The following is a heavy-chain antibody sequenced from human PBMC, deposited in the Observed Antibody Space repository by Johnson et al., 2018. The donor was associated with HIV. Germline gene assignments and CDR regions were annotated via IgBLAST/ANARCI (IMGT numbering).Heavy chain of an antibody. CDR3: ASRPGGDVCRGGSGRPNPYDGFDI. CDR2: IYSGGST. V-gene: IGHV3-66*01. Sequence: VQLVESGGGLVQRGGSLRLSCVASGVTVSNNYMIWVRQAPGKGLEWVSVIYSGGSTYQADSVKGRFTISRDNSKNTLYLPMNSLRAEDTAVYYCASRPGGDVCRGGSGRPNPYDGFDIWGQGTKVTVSS. CDR1: GVTVSNNY. D-gene: IGHD2-15*01. J-gene: IGHJ3*02.